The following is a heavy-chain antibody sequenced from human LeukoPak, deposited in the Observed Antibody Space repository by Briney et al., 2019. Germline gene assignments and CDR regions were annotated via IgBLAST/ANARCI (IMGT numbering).Heavy chain of an antibody. V-gene: IGHV4-34*01. D-gene: IGHD3-16*02. J-gene: IGHJ3*02. Sequence: SETLSLTCAVYGGSFSGYYWSWIRQPPGKGREGSGEINHSGSTNYNPSLKSRVTISLDTSKNQFSLKLSSVTAADTAMYYCARQSWDSLREIGGVIESDAFDIWGQGTMVTASS. CDR2: INHSGST. CDR1: GGSFSGYY. CDR3: ARQSWDSLREIGGVIESDAFDI.